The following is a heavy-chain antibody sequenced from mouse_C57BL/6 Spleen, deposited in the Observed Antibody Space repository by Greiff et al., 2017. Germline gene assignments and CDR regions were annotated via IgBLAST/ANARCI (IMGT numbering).Heavy chain of an antibody. J-gene: IGHJ2*01. V-gene: IGHV5-17*01. CDR1: GFTFSDYG. Sequence: DVMLVESGGGLVKPGGSLKLSCAASGFTFSDYGMHWVRQAPEKGLEWVAYISSGSSTIYYADTVKGRFTISRDNAKNTLFLQMTSLRSEDTAMYYCARGYYYGPDYWGQGTTLTVSS. CDR3: ARGYYYGPDY. D-gene: IGHD1-1*01. CDR2: ISSGSSTI.